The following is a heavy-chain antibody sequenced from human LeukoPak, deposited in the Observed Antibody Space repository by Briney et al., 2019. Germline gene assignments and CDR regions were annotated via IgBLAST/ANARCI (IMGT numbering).Heavy chain of an antibody. Sequence: SETLSLTCTVSAGSISSYYWSWIRQPPGKGLEWIGYIYSSGSTNYNPSLKSRVTISVDTSKNQFSLKLSSVTAADTAVYYCARFTTVTTTYLPYYYYYGMDVWGQGTTVTVSS. V-gene: IGHV4-59*01. D-gene: IGHD4-11*01. CDR2: IYSSGST. CDR3: ARFTTVTTTYLPYYYYYGMDV. CDR1: AGSISSYY. J-gene: IGHJ6*02.